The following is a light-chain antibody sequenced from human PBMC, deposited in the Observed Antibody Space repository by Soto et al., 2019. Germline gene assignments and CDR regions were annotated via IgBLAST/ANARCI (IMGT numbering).Light chain of an antibody. CDR1: QGISNY. CDR2: AAS. CDR3: QQLNSFPS. V-gene: IGKV1-9*01. J-gene: IGKJ3*01. Sequence: DIQLTQSPSFLSASVGDRVTITCRASQGISNYLAWYQQKPGKAPNLLIYAASTLQGGVPSRFSGSGSGTDFTLTISSLQPEDCATYYCQQLNSFPSFGPGTKVNIK.